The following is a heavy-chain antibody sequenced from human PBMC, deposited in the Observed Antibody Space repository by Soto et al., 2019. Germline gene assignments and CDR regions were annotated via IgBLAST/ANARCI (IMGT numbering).Heavy chain of an antibody. Sequence: QVQLVQSGAEVNKPGASVKVSCKASGSTFTINGLSWGRQAPGKGLEWMGWINANNGNTKYAQKPQGRVTMTTDTSTTTAYMEMRSLRSDPTAVYYCARDPNLGLGDYWGQGNLVNVSS. V-gene: IGHV1-18*01. J-gene: IGHJ4*02. CDR3: ARDPNLGLGDY. D-gene: IGHD7-27*01. CDR2: INANNGNT. CDR1: GSTFTING.